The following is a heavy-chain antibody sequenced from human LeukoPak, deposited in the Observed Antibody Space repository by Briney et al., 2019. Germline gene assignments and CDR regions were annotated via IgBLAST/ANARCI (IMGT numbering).Heavy chain of an antibody. CDR2: IYHSGST. CDR1: GGSISSGGYS. V-gene: IGHV4-30-2*02. CDR3: ARTLYGDYVGYYFDY. Sequence: SQTLSLTCAVSGGSISSGGYSWSWIRQPPGKGLEWIGYIYHSGSTYYNPSLKSRVTISVYRSKNQFSLKLSSVTAADTAVYYCARTLYGDYVGYYFDYWGQGTLVTVSS. D-gene: IGHD4-17*01. J-gene: IGHJ4*02.